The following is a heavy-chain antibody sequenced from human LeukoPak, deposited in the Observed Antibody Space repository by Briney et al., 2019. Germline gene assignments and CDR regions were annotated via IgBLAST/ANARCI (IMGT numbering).Heavy chain of an antibody. V-gene: IGHV1-8*01. CDR3: ARRHGRCSDGSCYYPDY. Sequence: VASVKLSCKASGYTFTSYDINWVRQATGQGLEWMGWMNPNSGNTGYAQKFQGRVTMTRNSSITTAYMELNSLRSEDTAVYYCARRHGRCSDGSCYYPDYWGQGTLVTVSS. CDR2: MNPNSGNT. CDR1: GYTFTSYD. J-gene: IGHJ4*02. D-gene: IGHD2-15*01.